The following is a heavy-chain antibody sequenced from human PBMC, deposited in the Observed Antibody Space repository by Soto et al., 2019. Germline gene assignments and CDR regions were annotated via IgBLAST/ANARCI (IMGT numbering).Heavy chain of an antibody. V-gene: IGHV4-4*02. Sequence: KTSETLSLTCAVSGGSISSSNWWSWVRQPPGKGLEWIGEIYHSGSTNYNPSLKSRVTISIDNSKKTLYLQMNSLRPEDTAVYYCVKDGLALRFLERLSTGDVWGQGTTVTVSS. J-gene: IGHJ6*02. CDR3: VKDGLALRFLERLSTGDV. D-gene: IGHD3-3*01. CDR1: GGSISSSNW. CDR2: IYHSGST.